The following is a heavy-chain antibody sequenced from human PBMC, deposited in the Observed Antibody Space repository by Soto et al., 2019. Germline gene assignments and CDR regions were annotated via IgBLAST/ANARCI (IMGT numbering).Heavy chain of an antibody. CDR2: ISVFKGTT. Sequence: ASVKVSCKASGYTFTSYGVSWVRQAPGQGLEWMGWISVFKGTTNYAQKFQGRVTMTTDTSTSTAHMELRSLRSDDTAVYYCAREGSTIRNYDYYYYGMDVWGQGTTVTVSS. J-gene: IGHJ6*02. CDR3: AREGSTIRNYDYYYYGMDV. D-gene: IGHD5-12*01. V-gene: IGHV1-18*01. CDR1: GYTFTSYG.